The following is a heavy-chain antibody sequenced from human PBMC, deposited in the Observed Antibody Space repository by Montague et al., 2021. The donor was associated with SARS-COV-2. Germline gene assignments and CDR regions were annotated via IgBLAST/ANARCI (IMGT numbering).Heavy chain of an antibody. D-gene: IGHD3-10*01. CDR3: AREYSAPRWFGEYNRYGMDV. CDR2: IWYDGSNQ. J-gene: IGHJ6*02. Sequence: SLRLSCAAPGFTFSSYDMHWVRQAPGKGLEWVAVIWYDGSNQYYGDSVKGRFTISRDNSKNTLYLQMNSLRAEDTAVYYCAREYSAPRWFGEYNRYGMDVRGQGTTVTVSS. CDR1: GFTFSSYD. V-gene: IGHV3-33*08.